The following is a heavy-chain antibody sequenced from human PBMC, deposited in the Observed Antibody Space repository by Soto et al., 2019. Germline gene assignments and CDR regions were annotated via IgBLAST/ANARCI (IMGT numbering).Heavy chain of an antibody. CDR1: GGSISTYY. CDR2: IYYSGST. V-gene: IGHV4-59*01. D-gene: IGHD3-9*01. CDR3: ARQSPSATYYDVLTGYWFDP. J-gene: IGHJ5*02. Sequence: SETLSLTCSVSGGSISTYYWSWIRQPPGKGLEWIGNIYYSGSTNYNPSLKSRVTISLDTSKNQFSLNLNSLTTADTAVYYCARQSPSATYYDVLTGYWFDPWGQGTLVIVSS.